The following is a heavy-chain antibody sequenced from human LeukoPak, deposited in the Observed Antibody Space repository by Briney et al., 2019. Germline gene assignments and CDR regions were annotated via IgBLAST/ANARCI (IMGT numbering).Heavy chain of an antibody. J-gene: IGHJ4*02. V-gene: IGHV3-23*01. Sequence: PGRSLRLSCAASGFMFSTYNMDWVRQVPGKGLEWVSGISASGDSTYYGDSVKGRFTISRDNSKNTLYLQMNSLRAEDTAVYYCAKTRPLDSSSWSHGDYWGQGTLVTVSS. CDR1: GFMFSTYN. CDR3: AKTRPLDSSSWSHGDY. D-gene: IGHD6-13*01. CDR2: ISASGDST.